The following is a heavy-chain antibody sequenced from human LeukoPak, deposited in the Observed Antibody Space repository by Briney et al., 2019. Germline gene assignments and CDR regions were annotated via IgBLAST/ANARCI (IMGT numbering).Heavy chain of an antibody. Sequence: GGSLRLSCAASGFSFSNYWMSWVRQAPGKGLEWVANIKQDGSEKYYVDSVKGRFTISRDNAKNSLLLQMNSLRSEDTAVYYCGRITGSGWWGDCDFWGQGTLVTVSS. CDR3: GRITGSGWWGDCDF. J-gene: IGHJ4*02. V-gene: IGHV3-7*05. D-gene: IGHD6-19*01. CDR2: IKQDGSEK. CDR1: GFSFSNYW.